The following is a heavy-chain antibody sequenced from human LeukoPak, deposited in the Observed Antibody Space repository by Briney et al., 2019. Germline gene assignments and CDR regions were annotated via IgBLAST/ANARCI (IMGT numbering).Heavy chain of an antibody. J-gene: IGHJ4*02. CDR2: IYHSGST. D-gene: IGHD6-6*01. V-gene: IGHV4-38-2*02. CDR3: ARDKGYSSSSDY. Sequence: SETLSLTCTVSGYSISSGYYWGWIRQPPGKGLEWIGSIYHSGSTYYNPSLKSRVAISVDTSKNQFSLKLSSVTAADTAVYYCARDKGYSSSSDYWGQGTLVTVSS. CDR1: GYSISSGYY.